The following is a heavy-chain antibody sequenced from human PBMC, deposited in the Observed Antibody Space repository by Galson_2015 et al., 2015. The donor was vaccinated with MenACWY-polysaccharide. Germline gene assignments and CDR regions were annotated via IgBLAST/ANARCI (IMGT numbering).Heavy chain of an antibody. CDR1: GYILTNYA. CDR2: ISAGNGRT. Sequence: SVKVSCKASGYILTNYAMNWVRQAPGQSFEWMGWISAGNGRTEYSQKFQGRVTITRDTSASTAYMEVSSLRSEDTAVYYCARDCENLDYWGQGTLVTVSS. V-gene: IGHV1-3*01. J-gene: IGHJ4*02. CDR3: ARDCENLDY.